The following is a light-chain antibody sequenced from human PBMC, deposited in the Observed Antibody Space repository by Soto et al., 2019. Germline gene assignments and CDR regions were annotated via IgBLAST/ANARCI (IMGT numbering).Light chain of an antibody. CDR3: LVDYGSLVV. Sequence: QAVVTQEPSLTVSPGGTVTLTCGSSAGAVTSNQRPYWFQQKPGQAPRTLIYDTTSRHPWTPARFSGSLLGGKAALTLSGAQPDDEADYYCLVDYGSLVVFGGGTKLTVL. CDR1: AGAVTSNQR. V-gene: IGLV7-46*01. CDR2: DTT. J-gene: IGLJ2*01.